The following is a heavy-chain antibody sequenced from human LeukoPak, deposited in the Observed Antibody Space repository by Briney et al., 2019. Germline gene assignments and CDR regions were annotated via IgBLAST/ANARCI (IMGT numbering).Heavy chain of an antibody. CDR2: IIPIFGTA. V-gene: IGHV1-69*05. J-gene: IGHJ4*02. D-gene: IGHD3-9*01. CDR1: GGTFSSYV. CDR3: ARGGDDILTGYSPYYFDY. Sequence: SVKVSCKASGGTFSSYVISWVRQAPGQGLEWMGGIIPIFGTANYAQKFQGRVTITTDESTSTAYMELSSLRSEDTAVYYCARGGDDILTGYSPYYFDYWGQGTLVTVSS.